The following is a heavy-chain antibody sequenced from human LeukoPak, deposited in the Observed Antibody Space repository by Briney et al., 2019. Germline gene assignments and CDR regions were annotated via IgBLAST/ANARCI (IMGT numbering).Heavy chain of an antibody. Sequence: PGGSLRLSXAASGFTFRGSAMHWVRQASGKGLEWVGRIRSKANSYATAYAASVKGRFTISRDDSKNTAYLQMNSLKTEDTAVYYCTGYYGSGSAYWGQGTLVTVSS. CDR3: TGYYGSGSAY. J-gene: IGHJ4*02. D-gene: IGHD3-10*01. CDR2: IRSKANSYAT. CDR1: GFTFRGSA. V-gene: IGHV3-73*01.